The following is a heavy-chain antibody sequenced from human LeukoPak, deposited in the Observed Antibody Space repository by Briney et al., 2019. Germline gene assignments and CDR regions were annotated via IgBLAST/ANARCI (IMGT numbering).Heavy chain of an antibody. J-gene: IGHJ4*02. CDR2: IISSRSYI. CDR3: AREVAVGIGAYNY. Sequence: GGSLRLSCAGSGFTFSSYSMNWVRQAPGKGLEWVSSIISSRSYIYYADSVKGRFTISRDNAKNSLYLQMNSLRAEDTAVYYCAREVAVGIGAYNYWGQGTLVTVSS. D-gene: IGHD6-13*01. V-gene: IGHV3-21*01. CDR1: GFTFSSYS.